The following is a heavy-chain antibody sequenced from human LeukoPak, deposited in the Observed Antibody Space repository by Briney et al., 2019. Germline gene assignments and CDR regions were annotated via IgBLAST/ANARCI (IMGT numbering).Heavy chain of an antibody. Sequence: GGSLRLSCVASGFTLSTYWMHWVRQAPGKGLVWVSRINSDGSTTSYADSVMVRFTISRDSAKNTLYLQMNSLRPEDTAVYYCARGNKWSFDSWGQGALVTVSS. CDR2: INSDGSTT. CDR1: GFTLSTYW. J-gene: IGHJ4*02. D-gene: IGHD2-15*01. V-gene: IGHV3-74*01. CDR3: ARGNKWSFDS.